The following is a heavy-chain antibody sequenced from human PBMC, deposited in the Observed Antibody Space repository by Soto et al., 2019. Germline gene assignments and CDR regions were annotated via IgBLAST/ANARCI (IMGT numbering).Heavy chain of an antibody. Sequence: PGGSLRLSCAASGVTFDTRAIHWLRQAPGQGLEWVAVISFDGSNKRYVDSVEGRFSISRDNSKTTSYLEMNGLKPEDTALHYCAIDYGFWSGYFDYWGQGTQVTVSS. J-gene: IGHJ4*02. CDR2: ISFDGSNK. CDR1: GVTFDTRA. V-gene: IGHV3-30*03. D-gene: IGHD3-3*01. CDR3: AIDYGFWSGYFDY.